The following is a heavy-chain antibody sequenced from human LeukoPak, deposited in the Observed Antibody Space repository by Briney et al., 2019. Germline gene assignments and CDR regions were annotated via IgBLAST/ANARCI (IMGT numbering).Heavy chain of an antibody. J-gene: IGHJ4*02. V-gene: IGHV4-59*01. Sequence: SETLSLTCSVSGDNISKNYRTWLRQSPGKGLEWIGHFYYSGATNYNPSLKSRVTISADTSKNEFSLKLTSVTAADTDVYDFANRDGVYWGQGILVTVSS. CDR1: GDNISKNY. D-gene: IGHD1-14*01. CDR3: ANRDGVY. CDR2: FYYSGAT.